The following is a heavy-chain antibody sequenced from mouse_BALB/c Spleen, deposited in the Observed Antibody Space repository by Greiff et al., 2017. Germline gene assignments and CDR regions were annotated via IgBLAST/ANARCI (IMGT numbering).Heavy chain of an antibody. CDR1: GFSLTSYG. D-gene: IGHD1-1*01. CDR3: ARDCYGSDYYAMDY. V-gene: IGHV2-9*02. Sequence: VQLQQSGPGLVAPSQSLSITCTVSGFSLTSYGVHWVRQPPGKGLEWLGVIWAGGSTNYNSALMSRLSISKDNSKSQVFLKMNSLQTDDTAMYYCARDCYGSDYYAMDYWGQGTSVTVSS. J-gene: IGHJ4*01. CDR2: IWAGGST.